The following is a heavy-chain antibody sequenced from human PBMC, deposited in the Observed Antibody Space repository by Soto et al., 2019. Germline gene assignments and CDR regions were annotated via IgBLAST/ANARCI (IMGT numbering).Heavy chain of an antibody. J-gene: IGHJ6*02. CDR3: ARARQLVRSYYYYGMDV. CDR1: CGSIISSNW. Sequence: SETLSLTCAFSCGSIISSNWWSWVRQPPGKGLEWIGEIYHSGSTNYNPSLKSRVTISVDKSKNQFSLKLSSVTAADTAVYYCARARQLVRSYYYYGMDVWGQGTTVTVSS. D-gene: IGHD6-13*01. V-gene: IGHV4-4*02. CDR2: IYHSGST.